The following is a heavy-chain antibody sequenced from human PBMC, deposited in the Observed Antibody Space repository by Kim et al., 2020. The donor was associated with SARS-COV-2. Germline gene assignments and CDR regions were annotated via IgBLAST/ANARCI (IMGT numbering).Heavy chain of an antibody. Sequence: GGSLRLSCAASGFTFSLYAMSWVRQAPGKGLEWVSGISGNGGSTYYADSVKGRFTISRDTSKNTLYLHMNSLRAEDTAVYYCARDRRGFKPYYGMDVWGQGTTVTVSS. V-gene: IGHV3-23*01. J-gene: IGHJ6*02. CDR3: ARDRRGFKPYYGMDV. CDR1: GFTFSLYA. CDR2: ISGNGGST. D-gene: IGHD3-10*01.